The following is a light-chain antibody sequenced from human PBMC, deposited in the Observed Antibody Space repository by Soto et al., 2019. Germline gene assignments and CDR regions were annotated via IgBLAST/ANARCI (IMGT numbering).Light chain of an antibody. CDR3: QQYGSSSPTT. V-gene: IGKV3-20*01. J-gene: IGKJ5*01. Sequence: EIVLTQSPGTLSLSPGEGATLSCRASQSVTSNYLAWYQQRPGQAPRLLIYGASSRATGIPDRFSGGGSGRDFTPTISRMEPEDFAVFYCQQYGSSSPTTFCQGTRLEIE. CDR1: QSVTSNY. CDR2: GAS.